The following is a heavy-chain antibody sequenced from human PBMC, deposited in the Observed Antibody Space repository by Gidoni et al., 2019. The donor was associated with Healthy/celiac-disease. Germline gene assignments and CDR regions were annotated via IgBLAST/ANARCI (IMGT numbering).Heavy chain of an antibody. CDR3: ARDVIAARRGLAFDI. D-gene: IGHD6-6*01. Sequence: EVQLVESGGGLVKPGGSLRLSCAASGFTFSSYSMNWVRQAPGKGLEWVSSISSSSSYIYYADSVKGRFTISRDNAKNSLYLQMNSLRAEDTAVYYCARDVIAARRGLAFDIWGQGTMVTVSS. V-gene: IGHV3-21*01. J-gene: IGHJ3*02. CDR2: ISSSSSYI. CDR1: GFTFSSYS.